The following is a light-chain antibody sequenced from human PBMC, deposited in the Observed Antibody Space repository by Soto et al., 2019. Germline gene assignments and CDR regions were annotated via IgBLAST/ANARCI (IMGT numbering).Light chain of an antibody. CDR3: QQYDSTPPT. CDR2: GAS. V-gene: IGKV3-20*01. J-gene: IGKJ1*01. CDR1: QSVDSSF. Sequence: EIVLTQSPGSLSLSPGERATLSCRASQSVDSSFFAWYQQKPGQAPRLLIYGASNRATGIPDRFSGSGSGTDFTLTISRLEPEDFAVYYCQQYDSTPPTFGQGTKVEVK.